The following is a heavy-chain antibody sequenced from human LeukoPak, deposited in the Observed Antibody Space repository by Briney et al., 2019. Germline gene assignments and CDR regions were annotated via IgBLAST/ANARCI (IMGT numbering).Heavy chain of an antibody. CDR2: IYYSGST. CDR3: ARYYCSTTTCYYMDV. V-gene: IGHV4-61*01. CDR1: GGSISSSSYY. Sequence: SETLSLTCTVSGGSISSSSYYWSWIRQPPGKGLEWIGYIYYSGSTNYNPSLKSRVTISVDTSKNQFSLKLSSVTAADTAVYYCARYYCSTTTCYYMDVWGKGTTVTVSS. D-gene: IGHD2-2*01. J-gene: IGHJ6*03.